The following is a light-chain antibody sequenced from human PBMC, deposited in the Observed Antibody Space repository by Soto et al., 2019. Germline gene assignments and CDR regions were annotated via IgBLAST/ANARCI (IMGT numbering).Light chain of an antibody. V-gene: IGLV1-44*01. J-gene: IGLJ2*01. CDR1: SSNIGSNT. CDR3: AAWDDSLNGVV. Sequence: QSVLTQPPSPSGTPGQRVTISCSESSSNIGSNTVNWYQQLPGTAPKLLIYSNNQRPSGVPDRFSGSKSGTSASLAISGLQSEDEADYYCAAWDDSLNGVVFGGGTKLTVL. CDR2: SNN.